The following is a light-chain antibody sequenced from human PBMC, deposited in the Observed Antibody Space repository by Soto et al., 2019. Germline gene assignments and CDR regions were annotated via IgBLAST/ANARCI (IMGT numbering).Light chain of an antibody. CDR2: AAS. J-gene: IGKJ5*01. V-gene: IGKV3-15*01. CDR1: QSVSSN. Sequence: EIGMTQSPSTLSVSAGERATLSWRASQSVSSNLAWYQQKNGQAPRLLIYAASSLQSGVPSRFSGGAYGTDFNLTITSLQPEDFATYYCQQSYSTLFTFGQGTRLEIK. CDR3: QQSYSTLFT.